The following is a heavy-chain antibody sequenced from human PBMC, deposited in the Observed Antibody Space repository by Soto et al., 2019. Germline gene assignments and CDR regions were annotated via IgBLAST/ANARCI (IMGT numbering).Heavy chain of an antibody. CDR3: ARVSSSIVVVPDYGMDV. Sequence: QVQLVQSGVEVKKPGASVKVSCKASGYTFISHGISWVRQAPGQGLEWMGWISGKNGNTNYAQKLQGRVTLTTDTSTRTAYMELRILRSDDTAVYYCARVSSSIVVVPDYGMDVWGQGTTVTVSS. CDR1: GYTFISHG. CDR2: ISGKNGNT. J-gene: IGHJ6*02. D-gene: IGHD2-15*01. V-gene: IGHV1-18*04.